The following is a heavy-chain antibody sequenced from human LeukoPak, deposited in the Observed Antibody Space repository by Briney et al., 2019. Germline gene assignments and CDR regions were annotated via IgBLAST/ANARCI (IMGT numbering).Heavy chain of an antibody. D-gene: IGHD1-7*01. CDR3: ARGPNWYYNS. CDR2: ISFNGNT. V-gene: IGHV4-61*08. CDR1: GDSVTSGGSY. J-gene: IGHJ4*02. Sequence: SETLSLTCAVSGDSVTSGGSYWSWIRQPPGKGLEWIGYISFNGNTDYNPPLNSRVAISVDTSKNQFSLKLTSVTAADTAVYYCARGPNWYYNSWGQGTLVTVS.